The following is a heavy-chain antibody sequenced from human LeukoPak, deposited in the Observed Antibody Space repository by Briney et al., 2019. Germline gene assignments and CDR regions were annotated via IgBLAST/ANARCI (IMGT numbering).Heavy chain of an antibody. CDR3: ARGWRYSYGYYYGMDV. D-gene: IGHD5-18*01. Sequence: SETLSLTCTVSGGSISSSSYYWGWIRQPPGKGLEWIGSIYYSGSTYYNPPLKSRVTISVDTSKNQFSLKLSSVTAADTAVYYCARGWRYSYGYYYGMDVWGQGTTVTVSS. CDR1: GGSISSSSYY. CDR2: IYYSGST. V-gene: IGHV4-39*01. J-gene: IGHJ6*02.